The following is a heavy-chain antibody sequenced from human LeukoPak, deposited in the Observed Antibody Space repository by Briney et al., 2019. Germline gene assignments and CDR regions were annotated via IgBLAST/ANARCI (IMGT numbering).Heavy chain of an antibody. Sequence: SETLSLTCAVYGGSFRGYYWSWIRPPPGKGLEWIGEINHSGSTNYNPSLKSRVTISVDTSKNQFSLKLSSVTAADTAVYYCARGHPHPMVRGGIKGMDVWGKGTTVTVSS. CDR3: ARGHPHPMVRGGIKGMDV. V-gene: IGHV4-34*01. D-gene: IGHD3-10*01. CDR1: GGSFRGYY. CDR2: INHSGST. J-gene: IGHJ6*04.